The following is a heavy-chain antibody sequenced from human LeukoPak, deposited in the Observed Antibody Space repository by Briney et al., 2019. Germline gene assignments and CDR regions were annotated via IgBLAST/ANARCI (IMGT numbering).Heavy chain of an antibody. V-gene: IGHV3-53*05. J-gene: IGHJ4*02. CDR3: ARSRKVYCSSTSCWFDY. D-gene: IGHD2-2*01. CDR2: IYSGGST. Sequence: GGSLRLSCAASGFTVSSNYMSWVRQAPGKGLEWVSVIYSGGSTYYADSVKGRFTISRDNSKNTLYLQMNSLRAEDTAVYYCARSRKVYCSSTSCWFDYWGQGTLVTVSS. CDR1: GFTVSSNY.